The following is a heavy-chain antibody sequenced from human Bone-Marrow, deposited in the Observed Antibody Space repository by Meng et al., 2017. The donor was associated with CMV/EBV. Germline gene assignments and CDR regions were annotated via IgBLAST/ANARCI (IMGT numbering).Heavy chain of an antibody. V-gene: IGHV3-30-3*01. Sequence: GESLKISCAASGFTFSSYAMHWVRQAPGKGLEWVAVISYDGSNKYYADSVKGRFTISRDNSKNMLYLQMNSLRAEDTAVYYCARDRRVSFGELVDAFDIWGQGTMVTVSS. D-gene: IGHD3-10*01. CDR3: ARDRRVSFGELVDAFDI. CDR2: ISYDGSNK. CDR1: GFTFSSYA. J-gene: IGHJ3*02.